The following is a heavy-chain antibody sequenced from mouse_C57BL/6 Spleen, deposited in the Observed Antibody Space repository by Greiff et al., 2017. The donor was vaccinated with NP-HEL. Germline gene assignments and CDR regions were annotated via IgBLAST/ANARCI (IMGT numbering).Heavy chain of an antibody. CDR1: GYTFTSYW. Sequence: QVQLQQPGTELVKPGASVKLSCKASGYTFTSYWMHWVKQRPGQGLEWIGNINPSNGSTNYNEKFKSKATLTVDKSSSTAYMQLSSLTSEDSAVYYCARRRYYGSSPWWYFDVWGTGTTVTVSS. CDR3: ARRRYYGSSPWWYFDV. CDR2: INPSNGST. J-gene: IGHJ1*03. D-gene: IGHD1-1*01. V-gene: IGHV1-53*01.